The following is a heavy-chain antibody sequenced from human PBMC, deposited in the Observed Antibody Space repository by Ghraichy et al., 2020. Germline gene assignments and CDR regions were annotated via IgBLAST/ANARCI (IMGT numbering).Heavy chain of an antibody. CDR3: TRLGLLPYFDF. CDR1: GFTFGDYA. V-gene: IGHV3-49*04. Sequence: GGSLRLSCTASGFTFGDYAMSWVLQAPGKGLEWVGFIRSKANGGTAEHAASVKGRFSISRDDSGSIAYLQMNSLKTEDTAMYYCTRLGLLPYFDFWGQGTLVTVSS. D-gene: IGHD3-16*01. J-gene: IGHJ4*02. CDR2: IRSKANGGTA.